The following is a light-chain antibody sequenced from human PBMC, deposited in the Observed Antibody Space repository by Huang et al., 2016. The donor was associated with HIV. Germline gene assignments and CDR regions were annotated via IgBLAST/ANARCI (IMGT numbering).Light chain of an antibody. V-gene: IGKV3-15*01. Sequence: EIVMTQSPATLSVSPGQRVTLSCRANRSVSTNLAWYQPRHGQAPRLLIYGSSTRAPGIPARFSGSGSGTDFSLTISSLQSEDFARYYCHQYNNWLLSFGGGTRV. CDR2: GSS. J-gene: IGKJ4*01. CDR3: HQYNNWLLS. CDR1: RSVSTN.